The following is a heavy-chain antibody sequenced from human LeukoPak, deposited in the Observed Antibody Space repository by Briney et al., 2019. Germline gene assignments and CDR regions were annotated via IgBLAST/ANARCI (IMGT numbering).Heavy chain of an antibody. J-gene: IGHJ4*02. V-gene: IGHV3-23*01. CDR3: AQGGHDYNPFYY. CDR2: IKGGGGDP. CDR1: GFTFSTFA. Sequence: HPGGSLRISCAASGFTFSTFAMGSVGEAPGGGGEGVSSIKGGGGDPFYADSVRGRFTISRDKSKNTLYLQLNSLRAEDTAAYFCAQGGHDYNPFYYWGQGTLVTVSS. D-gene: IGHD4-11*01.